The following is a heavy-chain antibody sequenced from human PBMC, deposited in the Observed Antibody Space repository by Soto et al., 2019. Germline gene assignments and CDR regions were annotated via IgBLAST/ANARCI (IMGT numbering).Heavy chain of an antibody. CDR2: IYDGGRT. CDR3: ARGPSGDKVDS. CDR1: GGSISTVDYW. J-gene: IGHJ4*02. Sequence: QVQLQESGPGLVKPSQTLSLTCTVSGGSISTVDYWWSWIRQSPDMGLEWIGHIYDGGRTYNNPSLESRVTMSVDQSERQLSVTLSSVSAADTAVYYCARGPSGDKVDSWGQGTLVTVSS. V-gene: IGHV4-30-4*01.